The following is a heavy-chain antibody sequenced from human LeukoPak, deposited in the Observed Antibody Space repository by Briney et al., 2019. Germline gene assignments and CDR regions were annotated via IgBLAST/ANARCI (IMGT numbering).Heavy chain of an antibody. CDR3: AKEDDGIGFDY. V-gene: IGHV3-30*02. Sequence: GGSLRLSCAASGFTFSSYGMHWVRQAPGKGLEWVAFIRYDGSSKYYADSVKGRFTISRDNSKNTLYLQMNSLRAEDTAVYYCAKEDDGIGFDYWGQGTLVTVSS. J-gene: IGHJ4*02. CDR1: GFTFSSYG. D-gene: IGHD1-14*01. CDR2: IRYDGSSK.